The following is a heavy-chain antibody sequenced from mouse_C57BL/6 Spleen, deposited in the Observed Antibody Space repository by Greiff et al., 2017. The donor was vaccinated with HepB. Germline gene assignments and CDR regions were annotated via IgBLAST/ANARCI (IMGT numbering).Heavy chain of an antibody. D-gene: IGHD1-1*01. CDR3: AIPIFNSYGSTHAMDY. V-gene: IGHV1-74*01. J-gene: IGHJ4*01. CDR1: GYTFTSYW. Sequence: QVQLQQPGAELVKPGASVKVSCKASGYTFTSYWMHWVKQRPGQGLEWIGRIHPSASDTNYNQKFKGKATLTVDKSSSTAYMQLSILTSEDSAVYYCAIPIFNSYGSTHAMDYWGQGTSVTVSS. CDR2: IHPSASDT.